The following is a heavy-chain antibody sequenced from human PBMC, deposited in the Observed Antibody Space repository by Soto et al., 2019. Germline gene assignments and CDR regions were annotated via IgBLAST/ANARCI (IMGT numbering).Heavy chain of an antibody. Sequence: GGSLRLSCAASGFTFSSYGMHWVRQAPGKGLEWVAVIWYDGSNKYYADSVKGRFTISRDNSKNTLYLQINSLRAEDTAVYYCARALRDGGSYYYFDYWGQGTRVTVAS. D-gene: IGHD2-15*01. CDR3: ARALRDGGSYYYFDY. CDR2: IWYDGSNK. J-gene: IGHJ4*02. V-gene: IGHV3-33*01. CDR1: GFTFSSYG.